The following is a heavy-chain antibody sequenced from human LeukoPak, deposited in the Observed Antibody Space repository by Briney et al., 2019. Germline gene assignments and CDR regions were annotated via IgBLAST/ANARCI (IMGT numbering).Heavy chain of an antibody. J-gene: IGHJ4*02. Sequence: NPGGSLRLSCAASGFTFSSYSMNWVRQAPGKGLEWVSSISSSSSYIYYADSVKGRFTISGDNAKNSPYLQMNSLRAEDTAVYYCARGDYYDSSGYYNYWGQGTLVTVSS. CDR1: GFTFSSYS. CDR3: ARGDYYDSSGYYNY. V-gene: IGHV3-21*01. D-gene: IGHD3-22*01. CDR2: ISSSSSYI.